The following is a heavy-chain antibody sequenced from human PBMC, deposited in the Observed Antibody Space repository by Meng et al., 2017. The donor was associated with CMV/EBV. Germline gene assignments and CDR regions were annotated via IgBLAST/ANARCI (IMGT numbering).Heavy chain of an antibody. CDR2: INWNGGST. J-gene: IGHJ3*02. V-gene: IGHV3-20*04. D-gene: IGHD3-3*01. CDR3: ANFPRDDFWSGYPMDDAFDI. CDR1: GFTFDDYG. Sequence: GESLKISCAASGFTFDDYGMSWVRQAPGKGLEWVSGINWNGGSTGYADSVKGRFTISRDNAKNSLYLQMNSLRAEDTALYSCANFPRDDFWSGYPMDDAFDIWGQGTMVTVSS.